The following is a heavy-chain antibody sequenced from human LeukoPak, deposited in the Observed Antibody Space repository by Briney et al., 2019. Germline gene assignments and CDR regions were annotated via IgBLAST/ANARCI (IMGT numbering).Heavy chain of an antibody. J-gene: IGHJ4*02. CDR2: INWNGGSI. Sequence: GGSLRLSCAAAGFTFDDYGMSWVRQAPGKGLEWVSGINWNGGSIGYADSVKGRFTISRDNVKNSLYLQTNSLRAEDTALYYCARGRSTFDYWGQGTLVTVSS. CDR1: GFTFDDYG. D-gene: IGHD2-2*01. CDR3: ARGRSTFDY. V-gene: IGHV3-20*04.